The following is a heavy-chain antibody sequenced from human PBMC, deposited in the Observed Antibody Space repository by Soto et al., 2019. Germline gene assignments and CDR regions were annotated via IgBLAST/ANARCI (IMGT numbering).Heavy chain of an antibody. CDR3: VRQGIGYLHGLVDV. CDR1: SGPSSSHN. V-gene: IGHV4-59*08. CDR2: VYDTGDT. J-gene: IGHJ6*02. Sequence: QVQLQQSGPGLVKPSETLSLTCTVSSGPSSSHNWGWIRQPPGRGLEWIGYVYDTGDTSYNPSLRSRATISADTTTNHISLTLTSVTAADTAVYYCVRQGIGYLHGLVDVCGQGTTVSGSS. D-gene: IGHD1-1*01.